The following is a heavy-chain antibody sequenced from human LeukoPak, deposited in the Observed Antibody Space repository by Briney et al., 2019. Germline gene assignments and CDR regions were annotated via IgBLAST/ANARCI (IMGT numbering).Heavy chain of an antibody. V-gene: IGHV3-20*04. CDR1: GFTFDDYA. D-gene: IGHD1-14*01. CDR3: AKPARTDYADY. CDR2: TNWDGGRT. J-gene: IGHJ4*02. Sequence: GGSLRLPCAASGFTFDDYAMSWVRQTPGKGLEWVSGTNWDGGRTGYADSVKGRFTISRDNSKNTLYLQMNSLRAEDTAVYYCAKPARTDYADYWGQGTLVTVSS.